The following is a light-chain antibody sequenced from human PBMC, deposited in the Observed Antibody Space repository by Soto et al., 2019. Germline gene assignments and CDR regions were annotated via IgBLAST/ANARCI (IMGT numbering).Light chain of an antibody. J-gene: IGKJ5*01. Sequence: DIQMTQSPSTLSASVGDRVTITCRASQSISSWLAWYQQKPGEAPKLLIYDASSLESGVPSRFSGSGSGTDFTLTISRLEPEDFAIYYCQQSSDWPPITFGQGTRLEIK. V-gene: IGKV1-5*01. CDR3: QQSSDWPPIT. CDR2: DAS. CDR1: QSISSW.